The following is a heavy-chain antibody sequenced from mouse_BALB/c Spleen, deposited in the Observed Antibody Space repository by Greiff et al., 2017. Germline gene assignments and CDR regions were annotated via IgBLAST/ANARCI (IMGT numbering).Heavy chain of an antibody. CDR2: IDPANGNT. V-gene: IGHV14-3*02. D-gene: IGHD3-1*01. J-gene: IGHJ3*01. Sequence: EVQLQQSGAELVKPGASVKLSCTASGFNIQDTYMHWVKQRPEQGLEWIGRIDPANGNTKYDPKFQGKATITADTSSNTAYLQLSSLTSEDTAVYYCARQLGLRECAYWGQGTLVTVAA. CDR1: GFNIQDTY. CDR3: ARQLGLRECAY.